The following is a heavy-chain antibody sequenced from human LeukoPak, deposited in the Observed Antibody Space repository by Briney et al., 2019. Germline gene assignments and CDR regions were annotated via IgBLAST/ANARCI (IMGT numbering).Heavy chain of an antibody. CDR3: ARGKGYNWNYVDY. Sequence: PGGSLRLSCAASGFTFSSYSMNWVRQAPGKGLEWVSSISSSSSYIYYADSVKGRFTISRDNAKNSLYLQINSLRAEDTAVYYCARGKGYNWNYVDYWGQGTLVTVSS. CDR2: ISSSSSYI. D-gene: IGHD1-20*01. CDR1: GFTFSSYS. J-gene: IGHJ4*02. V-gene: IGHV3-21*01.